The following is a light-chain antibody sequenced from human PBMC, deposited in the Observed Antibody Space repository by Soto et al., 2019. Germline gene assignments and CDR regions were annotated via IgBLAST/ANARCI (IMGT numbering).Light chain of an antibody. CDR1: QSVSHS. V-gene: IGKV3D-15*01. CDR2: GAS. J-gene: IGKJ2*01. CDR3: HHYNSWPPYT. Sequence: EIVMTQSPASLSVSPGERATLSCRASQSVSHSLAWYQQKPGQAPRLLIYGASTRATGIPARFSGSGSATDFTLTISSLQSEDSAIYYCHHYNSWPPYTFGQGTKLEI.